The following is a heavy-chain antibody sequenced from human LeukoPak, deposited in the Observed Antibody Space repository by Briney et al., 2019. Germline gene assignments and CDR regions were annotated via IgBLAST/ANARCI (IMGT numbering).Heavy chain of an antibody. CDR2: IRSKAYGGTT. V-gene: IGHV3-49*04. D-gene: IGHD6-19*01. Sequence: GGSLRLSCTASGFSFGDYTMSWVRQAPGKGLEWVTFIRSKAYGGTTESAASVKGRFTISRDDSKSIAYLQMNSLKTEDTAVYYRTRKRSGIAVAGPFDYWGQGTLVTVSS. CDR1: GFSFGDYT. CDR3: TRKRSGIAVAGPFDY. J-gene: IGHJ4*02.